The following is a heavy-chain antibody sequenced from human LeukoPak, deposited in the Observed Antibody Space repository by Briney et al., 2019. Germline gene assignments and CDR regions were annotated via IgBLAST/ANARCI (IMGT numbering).Heavy chain of an antibody. J-gene: IGHJ6*03. V-gene: IGHV3-21*01. CDR2: ITSGSSHI. D-gene: IGHD1-26*01. CDR3: ARNPYCGSYEADYYYYMDV. Sequence: PGGSLRLSCAASGFTFSSYNMNWVRQTPGQGLEWVSSITSGSSHIYYADSVKGRFTISRDNAKGSLYLQMNSLRAEDTAVYYWARNPYCGSYEADYYYYMDVWGKGTTVTISS. CDR1: GFTFSSYN.